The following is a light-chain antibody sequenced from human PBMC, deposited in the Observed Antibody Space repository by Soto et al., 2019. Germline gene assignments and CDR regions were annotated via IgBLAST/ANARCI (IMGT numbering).Light chain of an antibody. Sequence: QTVVTQPPSVSGAPGQRVTISCTGSSSNIGAGYDVHWYQQLPGTAPKLLIYGNSNRPSGVPDRFSGSKSGTSASLAITGLQAEYEADYYCQSYDSSLSVHVVFGGGTKLTVL. CDR1: SSNIGAGYD. CDR3: QSYDSSLSVHVV. J-gene: IGLJ2*01. V-gene: IGLV1-40*01. CDR2: GNS.